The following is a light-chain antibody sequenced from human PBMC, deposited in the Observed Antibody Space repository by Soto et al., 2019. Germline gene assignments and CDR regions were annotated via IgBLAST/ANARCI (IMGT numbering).Light chain of an antibody. CDR2: EVN. Sequence: QSVLTQPPSASGSPGQSVTISCTGTSSDVGGYKYVSWYQQHPGKAPKLMIFEVNKRPSGVPDRFSGSKSGNKASLTVSGLXAXXEXDYYCSSYAGINNLGVFGTGTKVTVL. V-gene: IGLV2-8*01. CDR1: SSDVGGYKY. CDR3: SSYAGINNLGV. J-gene: IGLJ1*01.